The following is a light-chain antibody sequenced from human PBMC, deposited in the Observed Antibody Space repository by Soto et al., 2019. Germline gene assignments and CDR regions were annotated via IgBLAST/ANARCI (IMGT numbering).Light chain of an antibody. CDR1: QSVSSY. Sequence: EIVLTQSPATLSLSPGERATLSCRASQSVSSYLAWYQQKPGQAPRLLIHGASRRATGIPDRFSGSGSGTDYTLTISSLEAEDFAVYYCQHRDNWSYIFGQGTKVHIK. V-gene: IGKV3-11*01. CDR3: QHRDNWSYI. CDR2: GAS. J-gene: IGKJ2*01.